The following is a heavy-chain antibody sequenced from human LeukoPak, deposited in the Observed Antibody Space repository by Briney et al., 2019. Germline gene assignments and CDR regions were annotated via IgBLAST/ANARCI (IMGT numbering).Heavy chain of an antibody. J-gene: IGHJ4*02. D-gene: IGHD3-16*01. Sequence: PGGSLRLSCAASGFIFSNYWMLWVRQAPGKGLVWVSRINSDGSSTSYADSVKGRFTTSRDNAKNTLYLQMNSLRAEDTAVYYCARVRGGYYSDYWGQGTLVTVS. CDR1: GFIFSNYW. V-gene: IGHV3-74*01. CDR2: INSDGSST. CDR3: ARVRGGYYSDY.